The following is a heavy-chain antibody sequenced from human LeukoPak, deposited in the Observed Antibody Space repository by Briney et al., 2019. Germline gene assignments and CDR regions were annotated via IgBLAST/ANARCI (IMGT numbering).Heavy chain of an antibody. J-gene: IGHJ5*02. D-gene: IGHD6-13*01. CDR2: INPNSGAT. CDR3: VRDPIHNSSPSAPGTDGFDP. Sequence: GASVKVSCKASGYTFTDYFIHWVRQAPGPGLEWMGWINPNSGATNYAQNFQGRVTMTRDTSITTAYMDLSSLGSDDTAVYYCVRDPIHNSSPSAPGTDGFDPWGQGTLVTVSS. V-gene: IGHV1-2*02. CDR1: GYTFTDYF.